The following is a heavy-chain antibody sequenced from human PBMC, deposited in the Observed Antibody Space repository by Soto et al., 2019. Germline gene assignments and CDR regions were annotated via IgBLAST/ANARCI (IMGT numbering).Heavy chain of an antibody. V-gene: IGHV3-23*01. CDR2: IGEGGFST. J-gene: IGHJ6*02. D-gene: IGHD3-16*01. CDR1: GFTFSTYA. Sequence: LRLSCAASGFTFSTYAMSWVRQAPGKGLEWVSVIGEGGFSTQYAASVKGRFTISRDNSKNMLYLQMNSLRSDDTAVYYCARDSITRVSSDVPGMDVWGQGTTVTVSS. CDR3: ARDSITRVSSDVPGMDV.